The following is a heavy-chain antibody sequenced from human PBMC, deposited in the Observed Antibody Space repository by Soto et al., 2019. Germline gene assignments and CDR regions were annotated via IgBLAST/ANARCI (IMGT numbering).Heavy chain of an antibody. Sequence: PGESLKISCKGSGYSFTSYWIGWVRQMPGKGLEWMGIIYPGDSDTRYSPSFQGQVTISADKSISTAYLQWSSLKASDTAMYYCARLPPSDIVVVPAAIEFLWFDPWGQGTLVTVSS. D-gene: IGHD2-2*01. CDR1: GYSFTSYW. CDR3: ARLPPSDIVVVPAAIEFLWFDP. V-gene: IGHV5-51*01. CDR2: IYPGDSDT. J-gene: IGHJ5*02.